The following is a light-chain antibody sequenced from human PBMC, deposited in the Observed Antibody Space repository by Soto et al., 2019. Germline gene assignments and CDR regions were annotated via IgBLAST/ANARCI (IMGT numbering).Light chain of an antibody. CDR1: STDVGRFDL. CDR3: CSFAGSNSWV. J-gene: IGLJ3*02. Sequence: QSALTQPASVSGSPGQSITISCSGTSTDVGRFDLVSWYQQHPGKAPKLMIFEGSKRASGISNRFSGSTSGNTASLTISGLQAEDESDYFCCSFAGSNSWVFGGGTKLTVL. V-gene: IGLV2-23*01. CDR2: EGS.